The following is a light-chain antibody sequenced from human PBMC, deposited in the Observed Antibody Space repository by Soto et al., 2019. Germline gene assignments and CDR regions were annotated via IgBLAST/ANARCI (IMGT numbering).Light chain of an antibody. CDR3: QQYYSTPYT. Sequence: DIVMTHSPDSLAVSLGERATINCKSSQTVLHSSNNKNYLAWYQQKPGQPPNLLISWASTRESWVPDRFSGSGSGTDFTLTISSLQAEDVAVYYCQQYYSTPYTFGQGTKLEIK. CDR2: WAS. J-gene: IGKJ2*01. CDR1: QTVLHSSNNKNY. V-gene: IGKV4-1*01.